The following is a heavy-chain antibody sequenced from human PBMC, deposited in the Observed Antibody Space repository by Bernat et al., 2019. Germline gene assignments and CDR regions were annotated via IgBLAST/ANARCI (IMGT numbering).Heavy chain of an antibody. J-gene: IGHJ4*02. D-gene: IGHD1-26*01. CDR2: INSDGSST. V-gene: IGHV3-74*01. Sequence: EVQLVESGGGLVQPGGSLRLSCAASGFTFSSYWMHWVRQAPGKGLVWVSRINSDGSSTSYADSVKGRFTISRDNAKNTPYLQMNSLRAEDTAVYYCARDGGATIHLDYWGQGTLVTVSS. CDR3: ARDGGATIHLDY. CDR1: GFTFSSYW.